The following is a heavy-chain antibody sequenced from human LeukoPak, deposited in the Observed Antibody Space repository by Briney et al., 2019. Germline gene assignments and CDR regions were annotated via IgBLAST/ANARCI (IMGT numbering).Heavy chain of an antibody. D-gene: IGHD2-15*01. CDR1: GGSISSHY. CDR2: IYYSGST. V-gene: IGHV4-59*11. J-gene: IGHJ4*02. Sequence: SETLSLTCTVSGGSISSHYWSWIRQPPGKGLEWIGYIYYSGSTNYNRSLKSRVTISVDTSKNQFSLKLSSVTAADTAVYYCARWSLSKGFDYWGQGTLVTVSS. CDR3: ARWSLSKGFDY.